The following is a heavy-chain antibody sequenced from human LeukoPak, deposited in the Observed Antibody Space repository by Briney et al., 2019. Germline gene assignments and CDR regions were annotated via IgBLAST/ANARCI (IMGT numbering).Heavy chain of an antibody. D-gene: IGHD2-2*02. Sequence: SETLSLTCAVYGGSFSGYYWSWIRQPPGKGLEWIGEINHSGSTNYNPSLKSRVTISVDTSKNQFSLKLSSVTAADTAVYYCASMGYCSSTSCYTGWLWYFDYWGQGTLVTVSS. CDR3: ASMGYCSSTSCYTGWLWYFDY. J-gene: IGHJ4*02. CDR2: INHSGST. V-gene: IGHV4-34*01. CDR1: GGSFSGYY.